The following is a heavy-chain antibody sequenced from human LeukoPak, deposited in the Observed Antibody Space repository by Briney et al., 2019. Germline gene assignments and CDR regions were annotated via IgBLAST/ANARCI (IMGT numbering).Heavy chain of an antibody. CDR2: IKSKTDGGTT. J-gene: IGHJ4*02. Sequence: GGSLRLSCAASGFTFSNAWISWVRQAPGKGLEWVGRIKSKTDGGTTDYAAPVKGRFTISRDDSKNTLYLQMNSLKTEDTAVYYCTTPVVPAEFDYWGQGTLVTVSS. CDR1: GFTFSNAW. V-gene: IGHV3-15*01. CDR3: TTPVVPAEFDY. D-gene: IGHD2-2*01.